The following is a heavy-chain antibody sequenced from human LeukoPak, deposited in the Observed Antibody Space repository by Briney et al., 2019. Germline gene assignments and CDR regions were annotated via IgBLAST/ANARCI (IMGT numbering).Heavy chain of an antibody. CDR1: GFTFSSSP. V-gene: IGHV3-21*01. CDR2: ISSSGGDT. J-gene: IGHJ4*02. CDR3: ARGIAWIQLGYFDY. Sequence: GGSLRLSCAASGFTFSSSPMSWARQAPGKGLEWVSGISSSGGDTAYADSVKGRFTISRDNAKNSLYLQMNSLRAEDTAVYYCARGIAWIQLGYFDYWGQGTLVTVSS. D-gene: IGHD5-18*01.